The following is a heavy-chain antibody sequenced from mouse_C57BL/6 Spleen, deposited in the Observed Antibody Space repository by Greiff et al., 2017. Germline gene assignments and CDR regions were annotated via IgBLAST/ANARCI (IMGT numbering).Heavy chain of an antibody. CDR3: ARLHYYGSSYYFDY. Sequence: VQLQQSGPELVKPGASVKIPCKASGYTFTDYSMDWVKQSHGKSLEWIGDINPNNGGTIYNQKFKGKATLTVDKSSSTAYMELRSLTSEDTAVYYCARLHYYGSSYYFDYWGQGTTLTVSS. D-gene: IGHD1-1*01. J-gene: IGHJ2*01. CDR2: INPNNGGT. CDR1: GYTFTDYS. V-gene: IGHV1-18*01.